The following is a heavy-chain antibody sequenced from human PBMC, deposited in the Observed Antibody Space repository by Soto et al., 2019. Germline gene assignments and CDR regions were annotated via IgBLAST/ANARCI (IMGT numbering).Heavy chain of an antibody. CDR3: ARVSGSYYYGMDV. CDR2: IYHSGST. Sequence: QVQLQESGPGLVKPSGTLSLTGAVSGGSISSSNWWSWVRQPPGKGLEWIGEIYHSGSTNYIPSLKSRVTISVDKSKNPFSLKLSSVTAADTAVYYCARVSGSYYYGMDVWGQGTTVTVSS. CDR1: GGSISSSNW. J-gene: IGHJ6*02. V-gene: IGHV4-4*02. D-gene: IGHD1-26*01.